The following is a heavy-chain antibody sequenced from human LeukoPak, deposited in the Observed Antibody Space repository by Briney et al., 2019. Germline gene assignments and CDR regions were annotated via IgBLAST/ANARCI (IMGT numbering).Heavy chain of an antibody. V-gene: IGHV1-69*04. CDR2: IIPILGIA. D-gene: IGHD6-13*01. CDR3: AELPAAGRNFDY. J-gene: IGHJ4*02. Sequence: SVEVSCKASGGTFNSYAISWVRQAPGQGLEWMGRIIPILGIANYAQKFQGRVTITADKSTSTAYMELSSLRSEDTAVYYCAELPAAGRNFDYWGQGTLVTVSS. CDR1: GGTFNSYA.